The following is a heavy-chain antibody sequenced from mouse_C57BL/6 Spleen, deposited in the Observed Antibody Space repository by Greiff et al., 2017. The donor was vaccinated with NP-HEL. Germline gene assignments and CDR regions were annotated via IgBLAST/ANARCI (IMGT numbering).Heavy chain of an antibody. J-gene: IGHJ4*01. V-gene: IGHV5-6*01. D-gene: IGHD2-3*01. CDR3: ARHGPLGGYYVGYAMDY. Sequence: EVQRVESGGDLVKPGGSLKLSCAASGFTFSSYGMSWVRQTPDKRLEWVATISSGGSYTYYPDSVKGRFTISRDNAKNTLYLQMSSLKSEDTAMYYCARHGPLGGYYVGYAMDYWGQGTSVTVSS. CDR2: ISSGGSYT. CDR1: GFTFSSYG.